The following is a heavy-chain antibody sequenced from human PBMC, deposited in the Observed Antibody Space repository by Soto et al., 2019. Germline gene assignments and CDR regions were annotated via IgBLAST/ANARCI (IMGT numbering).Heavy chain of an antibody. D-gene: IGHD2-2*01. J-gene: IGHJ5*02. CDR2: MNPNSGNT. Sequence: QVQLVQSGAEVKKPGASVKVSCKASGYTFTSYDINWVRQATGQGLEWMGWMNPNSGNTGYAQKFQGRVTMTWNTSISTAYMELSSLRSEDTAVYYCARGPRYQLLFHERTEGYNWFDPWGQGTLVTVSS. CDR3: ARGPRYQLLFHERTEGYNWFDP. V-gene: IGHV1-8*01. CDR1: GYTFTSYD.